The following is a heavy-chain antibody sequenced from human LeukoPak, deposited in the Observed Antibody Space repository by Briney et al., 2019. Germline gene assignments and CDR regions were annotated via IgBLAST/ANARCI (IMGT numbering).Heavy chain of an antibody. D-gene: IGHD2-2*01. CDR3: ASGWASTAY. Sequence: SETLSLTCAVYGGSFSGYYWSWIRQPPGKGLEWIGEMNPSGITNYNASLKSRVTISADTSKNQFSLKLNSVTAADTAVYYCASGWASTAYWGQGTLVTVSS. CDR1: GGSFSGYY. J-gene: IGHJ4*02. V-gene: IGHV4-34*01. CDR2: MNPSGIT.